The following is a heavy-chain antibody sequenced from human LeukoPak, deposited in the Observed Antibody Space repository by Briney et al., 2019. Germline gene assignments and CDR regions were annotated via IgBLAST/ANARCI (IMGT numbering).Heavy chain of an antibody. Sequence: GGSLRLSCTASGFSFSDYWMSWVRQAPGKGLEWVANIKKDGSEKHYVDSVKGRFTISRDNAKNSVYLQMSSLRAEDTAVYHCAKYAHGSGTSFDPWGQGTLITVSS. V-gene: IGHV3-7*01. CDR1: GFSFSDYW. J-gene: IGHJ5*02. CDR3: AKYAHGSGTSFDP. D-gene: IGHD3-10*01. CDR2: IKKDGSEK.